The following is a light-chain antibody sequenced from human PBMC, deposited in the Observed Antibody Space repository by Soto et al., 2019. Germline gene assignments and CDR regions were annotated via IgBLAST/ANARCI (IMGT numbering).Light chain of an antibody. CDR3: HKYNNWPLT. CDR2: DTS. CDR1: QSVSSS. V-gene: IGKV3-15*01. Sequence: DIVMTQSPATLSLSPGDSATLSCRASQSVSSSFLSWYQQKTGQSPRLLFSDTSTRATTVPDRLNGSGSGTELSLAISKLQSEDFAVYYCHKYNNWPLTFGGGTKVDIK. J-gene: IGKJ4*01.